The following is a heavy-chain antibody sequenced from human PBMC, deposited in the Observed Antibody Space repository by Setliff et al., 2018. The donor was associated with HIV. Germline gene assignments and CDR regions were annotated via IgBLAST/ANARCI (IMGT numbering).Heavy chain of an antibody. D-gene: IGHD2-21*02. CDR1: GGTFSSHA. CDR2: IIPMLGVA. Sequence: SVKVSCKASGGTFSSHAISWVRQAPGQGLEWMGGIIPMLGVANYPQKVQGRVTITTDKSTTIVYMELSSLRSEDTAVYYCAGREMPCSGGDCNRYFYYYYMDVWGTGTTVTVSS. V-gene: IGHV1-69*10. J-gene: IGHJ6*03. CDR3: AGREMPCSGGDCNRYFYYYYMDV.